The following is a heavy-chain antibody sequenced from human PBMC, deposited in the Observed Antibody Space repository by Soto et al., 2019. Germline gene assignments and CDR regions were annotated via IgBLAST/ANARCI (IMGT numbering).Heavy chain of an antibody. CDR2: ISYSESP. CDR1: GVSVSRDYQ. V-gene: IGHV4-30-4*01. D-gene: IGHD1-26*01. J-gene: IGHJ1*01. CDR3: ARAWDF. Sequence: PSETLSLTCTVSGVSVSRDYQWIWIRQPPGKGLEWIGHISYSESPYYHPSLRSRLSISVDTSKNQFSLKVKSVTAADTAVYYCARAWDFWGQGTLVTVSS.